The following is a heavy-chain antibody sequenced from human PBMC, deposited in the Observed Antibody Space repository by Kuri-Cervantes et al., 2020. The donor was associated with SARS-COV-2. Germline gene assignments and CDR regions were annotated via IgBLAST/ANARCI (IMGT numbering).Heavy chain of an antibody. CDR1: GYSIRSGYY. V-gene: IGHV4-38-2*02. Sequence: WTVSGYSIRSGYYWGWIRQPPGKGLEWIGSIYHSGSTYYNPSIKSRDTISVDTSKDQFSLKLSSVTAADTAVYYCARGAAAGNALDYWGQGTLVTVSS. CDR3: ARGAAAGNALDY. CDR2: IYHSGST. J-gene: IGHJ4*02. D-gene: IGHD6-13*01.